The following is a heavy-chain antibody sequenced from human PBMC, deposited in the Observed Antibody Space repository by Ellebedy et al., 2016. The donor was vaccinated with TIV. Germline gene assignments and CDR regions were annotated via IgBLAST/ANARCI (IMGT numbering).Heavy chain of an antibody. CDR1: GGSFSGYY. Sequence: SETLSLTCAVYGGSFSGYYWSWIRQPPGRGLEWIGEINHSGSTNYNPSLKSRVTMSVDTSKNQFSLKLSSVTAADTAVYYCARDLGRPSDYWGQGLLVTVSS. V-gene: IGHV4-34*01. CDR2: INHSGST. J-gene: IGHJ4*02. CDR3: ARDLGRPSDY. D-gene: IGHD3/OR15-3a*01.